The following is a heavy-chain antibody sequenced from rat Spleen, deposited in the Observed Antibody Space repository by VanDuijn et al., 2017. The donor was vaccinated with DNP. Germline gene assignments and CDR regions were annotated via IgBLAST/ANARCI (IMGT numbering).Heavy chain of an antibody. V-gene: IGHV5-7*01. D-gene: IGHD1-9*01. Sequence: EVQLVESGGGLVQPGRSLKLSCAVSGFNLSDYNMAWVRQAPKNGLEWVATTSSDGYSSYYRDSVKGRFTISRDNAEGTLNLQMNSLRSEDTATYYCASHTYYGYDYFVYWGQGVMVTVSS. J-gene: IGHJ2*01. CDR1: GFNLSDYN. CDR2: TSSDGYSS. CDR3: ASHTYYGYDYFVY.